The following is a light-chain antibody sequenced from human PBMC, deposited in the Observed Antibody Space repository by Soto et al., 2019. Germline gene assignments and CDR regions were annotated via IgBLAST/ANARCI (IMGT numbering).Light chain of an antibody. CDR3: CSSAGSSLYV. CDR2: EGT. J-gene: IGLJ1*01. Sequence: QSVLTQPASVSGSPGQSIAISCTGTSSDVGSYNLVSWYQQHPGKAPKLMIYEGTKRPSGVSNRFSGSKSGNTASLTISGPQAEDEADYYCCSSAGSSLYVFGSGTKVTVL. V-gene: IGLV2-23*01. CDR1: SSDVGSYNL.